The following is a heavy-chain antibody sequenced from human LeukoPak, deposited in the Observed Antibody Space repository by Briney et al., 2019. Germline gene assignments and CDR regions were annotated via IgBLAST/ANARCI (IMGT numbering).Heavy chain of an antibody. CDR2: ISAYNGNT. V-gene: IGHV1-18*01. CDR3: ARDKGWEAQNYYYYMDV. J-gene: IGHJ6*03. CDR1: GYTFTIYG. Sequence: GASVKVSCKASGYTFTIYGISWVRQAPGQGLERMGWISAYNGNTSYAQNLQGRVTMTTDTSTSTVYMELRSLRSDDTAVYYCARDKGWEAQNYYYYMDVWGKGTTVTISS. D-gene: IGHD1-26*01.